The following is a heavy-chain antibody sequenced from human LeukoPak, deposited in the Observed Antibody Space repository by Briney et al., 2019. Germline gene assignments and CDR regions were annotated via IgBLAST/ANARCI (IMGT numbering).Heavy chain of an antibody. D-gene: IGHD6-6*01. CDR3: ARRDGGIAPRGFDS. J-gene: IGHJ4*02. CDR1: GYTFTSYG. V-gene: IGHV5-51*01. CDR2: IYPGDSDT. Sequence: KVSCKASGYTFTSYGISWVRQMPGKGLEWMGIIYPGDSDTRYSPSFQGQVTISADKSISTASLQWSSLKASDTAMYYCARRDGGIAPRGFDSWGQGTLVTVSS.